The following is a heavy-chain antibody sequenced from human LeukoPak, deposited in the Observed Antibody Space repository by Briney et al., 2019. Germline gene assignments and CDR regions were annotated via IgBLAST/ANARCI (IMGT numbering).Heavy chain of an antibody. CDR2: ISYDGSNK. CDR1: GFTFSSYG. Sequence: GGSLRLSYAASGFTFSSYGMHWVRQAPGRGLEWVAVISYDGSNKYYADSVKGRFTISRDNSKNTLYLQMNSLRAEDTAVYYCAKDGGGGTGTTRRSYDYWGQGTLVTVSS. V-gene: IGHV3-30*18. CDR3: AKDGGGGTGTTRRSYDY. J-gene: IGHJ4*02. D-gene: IGHD1-7*01.